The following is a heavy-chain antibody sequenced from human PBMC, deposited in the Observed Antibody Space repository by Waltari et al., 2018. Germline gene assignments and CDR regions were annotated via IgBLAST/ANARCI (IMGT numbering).Heavy chain of an antibody. D-gene: IGHD5-12*01. CDR2: VAYVGAT. Sequence: GWLRQPPWKGLEWFRSVAYVGATYTSPSLKSRVTISRDTSKNQLSLIPDSVTASDTTVYYCATYIGASIGTAAFDVWGQGTMVTVYS. V-gene: IGHV4-39*01. J-gene: IGHJ3*01. CDR3: ATYIGASIGTAAFDV.